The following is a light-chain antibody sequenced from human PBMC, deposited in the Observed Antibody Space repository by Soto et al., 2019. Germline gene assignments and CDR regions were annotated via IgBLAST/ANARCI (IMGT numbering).Light chain of an antibody. CDR1: QGISSY. V-gene: IGKV1-8*01. CDR3: QQYYSYPPT. J-gene: IGKJ4*01. Sequence: IRVTQSPSSLSASTGDRVTITCRASQGISSYLAWYQQKPGKAPKLLIYAASTLQSGVPSRFSGSGSGTDFTLTISCLQSEDFATYYCQQYYSYPPTFGGGTKVDIK. CDR2: AAS.